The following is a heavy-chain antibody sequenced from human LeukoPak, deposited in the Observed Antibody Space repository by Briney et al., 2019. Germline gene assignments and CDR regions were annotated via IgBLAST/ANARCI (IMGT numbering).Heavy chain of an antibody. Sequence: SQTLSLTCTVSGGSISSGDYYWSWIRQPPGKGLEWIGYIYYSGSTYYNPSLKSRVTISVDTSKNQFSLKLSSVTAADTAVYYCAKLYGDYYHTFDYWGQGTLVTVSS. CDR2: IYYSGST. CDR3: AKLYGDYYHTFDY. V-gene: IGHV4-30-4*08. J-gene: IGHJ4*02. CDR1: GGSISSGDYY. D-gene: IGHD4-17*01.